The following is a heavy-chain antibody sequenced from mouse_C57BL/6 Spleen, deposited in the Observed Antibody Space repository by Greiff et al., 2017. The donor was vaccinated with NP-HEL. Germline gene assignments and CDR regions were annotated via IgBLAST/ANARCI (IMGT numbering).Heavy chain of an antibody. V-gene: IGHV7-3*01. CDR2: IRNKANGYTT. D-gene: IGHD1-1*01. CDR3: ARPDYYGSPFAY. Sequence: EVKLVESGGGLVQPGGSLSLSCAASGFTFTDYYMRWVRQPPGKALEWLGFIRNKANGYTTEYSASVKGRFTISRDNSQSILYLQMNALRAEDSATYYCARPDYYGSPFAYWGQGTLVTVSA. CDR1: GFTFTDYY. J-gene: IGHJ3*01.